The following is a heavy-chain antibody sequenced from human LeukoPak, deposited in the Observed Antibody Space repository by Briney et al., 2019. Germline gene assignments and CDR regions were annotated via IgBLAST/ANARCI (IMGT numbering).Heavy chain of an antibody. Sequence: GGSLRLSCAASGFTFSSYAMSWVRQAPGKGLEWVSDISRSGSNTYYADSVKGRFTISRDNSKNSLYLQMNSLRAEDTAVYYCAKDWTHLGIVGALFDFWGQGTLVTVSS. V-gene: IGHV3-23*01. CDR2: ISRSGSNT. CDR3: AKDWTHLGIVGALFDF. D-gene: IGHD1-26*01. CDR1: GFTFSSYA. J-gene: IGHJ4*02.